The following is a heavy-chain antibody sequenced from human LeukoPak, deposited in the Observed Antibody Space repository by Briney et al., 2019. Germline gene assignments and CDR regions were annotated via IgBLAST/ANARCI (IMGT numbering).Heavy chain of an antibody. CDR3: AKARVLRYFDWFFDY. J-gene: IGHJ4*02. CDR2: IRGSGGST. V-gene: IGHV3-23*01. D-gene: IGHD3-9*01. CDR1: GFTFSSYA. Sequence: GGSLRLSCAASGFTFSSYAMSWVRQAPGKGLEWVSGIRGSGGSTYYADSVKGQFTISRDNSKNTLYLQMNSLRAEDTAVYYCAKARVLRYFDWFFDYWGQGTLVTVSS.